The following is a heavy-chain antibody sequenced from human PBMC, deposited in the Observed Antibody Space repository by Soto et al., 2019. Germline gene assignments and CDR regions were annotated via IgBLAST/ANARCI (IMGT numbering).Heavy chain of an antibody. J-gene: IGHJ3*02. CDR3: ARGIVATMLYRCAFDI. CDR2: INHSGST. CDR1: GGSFRDYY. V-gene: IGHV4-34*01. D-gene: IGHD5-12*01. Sequence: PSEPLSLPSAVYGGSFRDYYWSWISKTQGKGLEWIGEINHSGSTNYNPSLKSRVTISVDTSKNQFSLKLSSVTAADTAVYYCARGIVATMLYRCAFDIWGQGTMVTGSS.